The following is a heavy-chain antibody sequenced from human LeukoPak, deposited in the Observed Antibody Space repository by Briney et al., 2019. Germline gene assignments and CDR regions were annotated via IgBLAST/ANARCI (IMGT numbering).Heavy chain of an antibody. CDR3: AREDSSGYDY. V-gene: IGHV1-2*02. D-gene: IGHD3-22*01. J-gene: IGHJ4*02. CDR2: INPNSGDT. Sequence: ASVEVSCKASGYTFTGYYMHWVRQAPGQGLEWMGWINPNSGDTNYAQNFQGRVTMTRDTSISTAYMEVSRLRSDDTAVYYCAREDSSGYDYWGQGTLVTVSS. CDR1: GYTFTGYY.